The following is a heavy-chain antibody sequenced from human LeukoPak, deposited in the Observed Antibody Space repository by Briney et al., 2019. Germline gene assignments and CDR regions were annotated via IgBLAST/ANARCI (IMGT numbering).Heavy chain of an antibody. CDR3: ARGGSRSRRGDDAFDI. CDR2: ISAYNGNT. D-gene: IGHD3-10*01. Sequence: ASVNVSCKASGYTFTNYAMNWVRQAPGQGLEWMGWISAYNGNTELAQKFQGRVTLAIDASTSTAYVELRSLTSDDTAVYFCARGGSRSRRGDDAFDIWGQGTMVTVSS. J-gene: IGHJ3*02. CDR1: GYTFTNYA. V-gene: IGHV1-18*01.